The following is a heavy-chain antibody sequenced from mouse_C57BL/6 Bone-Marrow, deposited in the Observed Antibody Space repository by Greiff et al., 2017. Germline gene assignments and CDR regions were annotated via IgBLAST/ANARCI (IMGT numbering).Heavy chain of an antibody. J-gene: IGHJ2*01. CDR1: GFTFSDYY. V-gene: IGHV5-16*01. CDR3: ARDPAQATGFDY. CDR2: INYDGSST. D-gene: IGHD3-2*02. Sequence: DVQLVESEGGLVQPGSSMKLSCTASGFTFSDYYMAWVRQVPEKGLEWVANINYDGSSTYYLDSLKSRFIISRDNAKNILYLQMSSLKSEDTATYYCARDPAQATGFDYWGQGTTLTVSS.